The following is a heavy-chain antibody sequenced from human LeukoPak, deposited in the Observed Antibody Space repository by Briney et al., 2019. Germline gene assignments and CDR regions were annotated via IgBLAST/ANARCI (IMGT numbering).Heavy chain of an antibody. V-gene: IGHV5-51*01. D-gene: IGHD6-19*01. Sequence: GESLKISCKASGYSFTSYWIGWVRQMPGKGLEWMGIIFPGDSETRYSPSFQGHVTISADKSISTAYLQWSSLQASDTAMYYCAGGIAVAGNPAFDIWGQGTMVTVSS. CDR3: AGGIAVAGNPAFDI. J-gene: IGHJ3*02. CDR1: GYSFTSYW. CDR2: IFPGDSET.